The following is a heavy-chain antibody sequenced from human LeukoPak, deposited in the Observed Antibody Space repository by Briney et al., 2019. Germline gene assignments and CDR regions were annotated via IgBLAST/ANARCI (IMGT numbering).Heavy chain of an antibody. CDR1: GFTFSDYY. V-gene: IGHV3-23*01. D-gene: IGHD6-19*01. CDR2: IGGSGGST. CDR3: AKLTGRIAGAYFDY. J-gene: IGHJ4*02. Sequence: GGSLRLSCAASGFTFSDYYMSWIHQAPGKGLEWVSAIGGSGGSTYHADSVKGRFTISRDNSKNTLDLQMSSLRAEDTAVYYCAKLTGRIAGAYFDYWGQGTLVTVSS.